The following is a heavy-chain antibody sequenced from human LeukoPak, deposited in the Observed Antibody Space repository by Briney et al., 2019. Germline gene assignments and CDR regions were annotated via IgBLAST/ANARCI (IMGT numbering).Heavy chain of an antibody. CDR3: APHPIAATGN. Sequence: GGSLTLSCAASGFTFSGSAMHWVRQASGKGLEWVANIRQDGGAKNYVDSVKGRFTISRDKAKKSLYLQMNSLRAEDTAVYYCAPHPIAATGNWGQGTLVTVSS. CDR2: IRQDGGAK. V-gene: IGHV3-7*02. J-gene: IGHJ4*02. D-gene: IGHD6-13*01. CDR1: GFTFSGSA.